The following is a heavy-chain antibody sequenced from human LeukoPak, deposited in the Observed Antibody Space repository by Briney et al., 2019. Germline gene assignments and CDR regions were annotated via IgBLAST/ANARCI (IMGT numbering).Heavy chain of an antibody. CDR3: ATTYCGGDCYPAW. D-gene: IGHD2-21*02. V-gene: IGHV4-39*01. Sequence: SETLSLTCTVSGDSISKSSYYWGFIRQPPGKRLEWIGNIYYSGTTYYSPSLSSRVTISVDTSKNQFSLKLNSMTAADTAVYYCATTYCGGDCYPAWWGQGTLVTVSS. J-gene: IGHJ4*02. CDR1: GDSISKSSYY. CDR2: IYYSGTT.